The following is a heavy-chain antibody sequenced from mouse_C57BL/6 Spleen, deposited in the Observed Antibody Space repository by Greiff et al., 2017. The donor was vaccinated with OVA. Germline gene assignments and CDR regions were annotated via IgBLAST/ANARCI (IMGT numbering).Heavy chain of an antibody. D-gene: IGHD1-1*01. CDR3: TRGDLTVGGAMDY. CDR2: IYPGNSDT. CDR1: GYTFTSYW. Sequence: EVMLVESGTVLARPGASVKMSCKTSGYTFTSYWMHWVKQRPGQGLEWIGAIYPGNSDTSYNQKFKGKAKLTAVTSASTAYMELSSLTTEDSAVYYCTRGDLTVGGAMDYWGQGTSVTVSS. V-gene: IGHV1-5*01. J-gene: IGHJ4*01.